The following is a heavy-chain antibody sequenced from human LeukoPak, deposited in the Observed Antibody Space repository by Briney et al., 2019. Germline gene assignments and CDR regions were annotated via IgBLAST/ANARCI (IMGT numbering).Heavy chain of an antibody. CDR3: ARAPTNYDFWSGYYSLDYYYGMDV. CDR1: GFTFSSYS. CDR2: ISSSSSYI. J-gene: IGHJ6*02. Sequence: PGGALRLSCAASGFTFSSYSMNWVRRAPGKGLEWVSSISSSSSYIYYADSVKGRFTISRDNAKNSLYLQMNSLRAEDTAVYYCARAPTNYDFWSGYYSLDYYYGMDVWGQGTTVTVSS. D-gene: IGHD3-3*01. V-gene: IGHV3-21*01.